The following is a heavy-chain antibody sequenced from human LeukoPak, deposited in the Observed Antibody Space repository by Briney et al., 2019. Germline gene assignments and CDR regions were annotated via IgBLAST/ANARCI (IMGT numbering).Heavy chain of an antibody. D-gene: IGHD3-9*01. V-gene: IGHV3-23*01. J-gene: IGHJ4*02. CDR3: ATLVFDSSGYYYFDY. CDR1: GFTFSSYP. Sequence: GVPLRLSCAASGFTFSSYPMSWLPQAPGRGVEWLSAISGSDDSTCYADSVKGLFTVSRDTSKNTLYLQMNSLRAEDTAVYYCATLVFDSSGYYYFDYWGPGTLVTVSS. CDR2: ISGSDDST.